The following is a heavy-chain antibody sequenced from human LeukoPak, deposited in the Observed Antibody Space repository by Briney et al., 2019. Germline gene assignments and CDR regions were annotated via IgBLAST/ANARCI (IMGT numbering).Heavy chain of an antibody. Sequence: TSETLSLTCGVSGGSISSTNWWSWVRQPPGQGLEWIGEISLSGLTNYNPSLKSRVTMSLDKSKNHLSLNLTSVTAADTAVYYCARDPNSALWGQGTLVTVSS. V-gene: IGHV4-4*02. J-gene: IGHJ4*02. CDR1: GGSISSTNW. CDR3: ARDPNSAL. CDR2: ISLSGLT. D-gene: IGHD2-21*01.